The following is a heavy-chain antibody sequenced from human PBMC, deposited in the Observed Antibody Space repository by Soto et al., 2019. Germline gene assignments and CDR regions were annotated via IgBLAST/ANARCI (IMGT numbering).Heavy chain of an antibody. CDR3: VKQSGSGSYYKVGSGGHFDS. D-gene: IGHD3-10*01. Sequence: PGGSQRLSCVASGFIFSDHYMDWVRQAPGMGLEWVSAIKSGGSTYYADSVKGRFTISRDNSKNTLYLEMTSLRAEDTAVYYCVKQSGSGSYYKVGSGGHFDSWGQGTLVTVSS. J-gene: IGHJ4*02. CDR2: IKSGGST. V-gene: IGHV3-66*02. CDR1: GFIFSDHY.